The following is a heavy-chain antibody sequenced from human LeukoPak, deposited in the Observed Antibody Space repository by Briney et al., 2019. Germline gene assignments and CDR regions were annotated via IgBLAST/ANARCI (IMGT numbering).Heavy chain of an antibody. J-gene: IGHJ4*02. CDR2: IYYSGST. D-gene: IGHD3-10*01. V-gene: IGHV4-59*01. Sequence: SSETLSLTCTVSGGPISSYYWSWIRQPPGKGLEWLGYIYYSGSTNYNPSLKSRVTISVDTSKNQFSLKLSSVTAADTAVYYCARNVLLWFGELLFYFDYWGQGTLVTVSS. CDR3: ARNVLLWFGELLFYFDY. CDR1: GGPISSYY.